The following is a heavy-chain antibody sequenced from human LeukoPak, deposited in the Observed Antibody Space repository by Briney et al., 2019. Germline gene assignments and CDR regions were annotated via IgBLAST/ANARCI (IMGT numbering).Heavy chain of an antibody. CDR1: GGTFSSYA. Sequence: ASVKVSCKASGGTFSSYAISWVRQAPGQGLEWMGWISAYNGNTNYAQKLQGRVTMTTDTSTSTAYMELRSLRSDDTAVYYCARGAHYDSSGYYYDDYYYYMDVWGKGTTVTVSS. D-gene: IGHD3-22*01. CDR3: ARGAHYDSSGYYYDDYYYYMDV. CDR2: ISAYNGNT. V-gene: IGHV1-18*01. J-gene: IGHJ6*03.